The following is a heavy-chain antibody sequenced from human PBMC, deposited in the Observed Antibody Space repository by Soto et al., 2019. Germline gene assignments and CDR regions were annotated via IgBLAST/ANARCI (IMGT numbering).Heavy chain of an antibody. CDR1: GFTFSSYS. D-gene: IGHD2-2*01. J-gene: IGHJ4*02. CDR2: ISSSGSTI. V-gene: IGHV3-21*04. Sequence: GGSLRLSCAASGFTFSSYSMNWVRQAPGKGLEWVSSISSSGSTIYYADSVKGRFTISRDNAKNSLYLQMNSLRAEDTAVYYCARGQTELVDKIDYWGQGTLVTVSS. CDR3: ARGQTELVDKIDY.